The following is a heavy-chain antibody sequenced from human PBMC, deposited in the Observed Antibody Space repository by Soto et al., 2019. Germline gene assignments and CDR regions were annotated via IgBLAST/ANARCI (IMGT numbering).Heavy chain of an antibody. CDR2: ISSSSSYI. CDR3: ARERSGSYSWYFDL. D-gene: IGHD1-26*01. Sequence: EVQLVESGGGLVKPGGSLRLSCAASGFTFSSYSMNWVRQAPGKGREWVSSISSSSSYIYYADSVKGRFTISRDNAKNSLYLQMNSLRAEDTAVYYCARERSGSYSWYFDLWGRGTLVTVSS. V-gene: IGHV3-21*01. J-gene: IGHJ2*01. CDR1: GFTFSSYS.